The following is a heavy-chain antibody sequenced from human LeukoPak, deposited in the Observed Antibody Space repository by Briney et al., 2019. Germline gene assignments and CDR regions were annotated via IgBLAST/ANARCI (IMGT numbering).Heavy chain of an antibody. D-gene: IGHD5-12*01. CDR1: GGSISSYY. CDR2: IYYSGST. Sequence: SETLSLTCTASGGSISSYYWSWIRQPPGKGLEWIGYIYYSGSTNYNPSLKSRVTISVDTSKNQFSLKLSSVTAADTAVYYCAREGPSSGYVGYWGQGTLVTVSS. V-gene: IGHV4-59*01. J-gene: IGHJ4*02. CDR3: AREGPSSGYVGY.